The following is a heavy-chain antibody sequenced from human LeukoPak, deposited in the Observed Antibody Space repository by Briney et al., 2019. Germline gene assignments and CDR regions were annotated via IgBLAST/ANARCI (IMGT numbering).Heavy chain of an antibody. CDR1: GYTFTGYY. V-gene: IGHV1-2*02. D-gene: IGHD2-15*01. CDR2: INPNSGGT. Sequence: ASVKVSCKASGYTFTGYYMHWVRQAPGQGLEWMGWINPNSGGTNYAQKFQGRATMTRDTSISTAYMELSRLRSDDTAVYYCARNACSGGSCYRFDPWGQGTLVTVSS. J-gene: IGHJ5*02. CDR3: ARNACSGGSCYRFDP.